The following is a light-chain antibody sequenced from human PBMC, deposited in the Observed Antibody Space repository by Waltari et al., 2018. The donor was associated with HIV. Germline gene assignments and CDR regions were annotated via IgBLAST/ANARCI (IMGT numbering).Light chain of an antibody. CDR3: QQYNKWPPLT. CDR2: HAS. V-gene: IGKV3-15*01. CDR1: QSVSSS. J-gene: IGKJ4*01. Sequence: EIVMTQSPATLSVSPGERATLSCRASQSVSSSLAWYQQKPGQAPRLLIYHASTRATGIPARFSGSGSGTEFTLTISSLQSEDFAVYYCQQYNKWPPLTFGGGTKVEIK.